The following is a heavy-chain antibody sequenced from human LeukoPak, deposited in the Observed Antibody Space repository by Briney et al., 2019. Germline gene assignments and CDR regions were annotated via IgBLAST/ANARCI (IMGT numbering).Heavy chain of an antibody. Sequence: SETLSLTCTVSGYSISSGYYWGWIRQPPGKGLEWIGSIYHSGSTYYNPSLKSRVTLSLDTSKNQFSLKLSSVTAADTALYYCARGPIFGVVTKNWFDPWGQGTLVTVSS. CDR1: GYSISSGYY. CDR2: IYHSGST. J-gene: IGHJ5*02. V-gene: IGHV4-38-2*02. CDR3: ARGPIFGVVTKNWFDP. D-gene: IGHD3-3*01.